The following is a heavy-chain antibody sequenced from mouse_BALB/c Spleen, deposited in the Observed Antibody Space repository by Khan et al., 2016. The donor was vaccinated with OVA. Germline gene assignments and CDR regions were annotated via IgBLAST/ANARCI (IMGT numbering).Heavy chain of an antibody. J-gene: IGHJ3*01. D-gene: IGHD1-1*01. CDR1: GYTFTSYV. CDR2: IYPYNDVT. CDR3: ATQGSTYTWFAY. Sequence: VQLKESGPELVKPGASVKMSCKASGYTFTSYVMHWVKQKPGQGLEWIGYIYPYNDVTKYNEKFKGKATLTSDKSSSTAYMELSSLTTEDSAVYYCATQGSTYTWFAYWGQGTLVTVSA. V-gene: IGHV1S136*01.